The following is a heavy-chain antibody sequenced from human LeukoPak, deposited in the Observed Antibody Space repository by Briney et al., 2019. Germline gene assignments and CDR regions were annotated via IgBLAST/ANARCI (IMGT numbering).Heavy chain of an antibody. Sequence: GGSLRLSCAASGFTFSNAWMSWVRQAPGKGLEWVSAISGNSIATYYADSVKGRFTISRDNSKNTLYLQMNSLRAEDTALYYCAKAGPYYFDYWGQGTLVTVSS. CDR3: AKAGPYYFDY. CDR1: GFTFSNAW. V-gene: IGHV3-23*01. CDR2: ISGNSIAT. J-gene: IGHJ4*02.